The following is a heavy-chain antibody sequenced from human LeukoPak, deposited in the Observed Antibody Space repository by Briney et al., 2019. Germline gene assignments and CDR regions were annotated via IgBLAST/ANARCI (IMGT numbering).Heavy chain of an antibody. CDR2: ISDSGGSP. Sequence: PGGSLRLSCAASGFTFSTYAMSWVRQAPGKGLEWVSAISDSGGSPYYADSVKGRFTISRDNSKNTLFLQMNSLRTEDTAVYYRAKNSLSSRLRYFDYWGQGTLVTVSS. CDR1: GFTFSTYA. J-gene: IGHJ4*02. CDR3: AKNSLSSRLRYFDY. D-gene: IGHD4-17*01. V-gene: IGHV3-23*01.